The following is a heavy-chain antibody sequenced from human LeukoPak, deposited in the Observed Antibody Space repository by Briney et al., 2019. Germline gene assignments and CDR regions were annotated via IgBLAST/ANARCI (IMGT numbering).Heavy chain of an antibody. V-gene: IGHV3-74*01. CDR3: ARAADSSGYYDY. Sequence: SGGSLRLSCAASGLTFSSYWMHWVRQAPGKGLVWVSRINSDGSSTSYADSVKGRFTISRDNAKNTLYLQMNSLRAEDTAVYYCARAADSSGYYDYWGQGTLVTVSS. D-gene: IGHD3-22*01. CDR1: GLTFSSYW. CDR2: INSDGSST. J-gene: IGHJ4*02.